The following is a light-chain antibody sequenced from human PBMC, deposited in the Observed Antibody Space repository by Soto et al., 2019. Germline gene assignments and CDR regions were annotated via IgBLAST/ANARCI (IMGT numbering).Light chain of an antibody. CDR1: SNDIGGHNH. CDR3: CSYAGIITWV. J-gene: IGLJ3*02. CDR2: EVT. V-gene: IGLV2-23*02. Sequence: QSALTQPASVSGSPGQSITISCTGTSNDIGGHNHVSWYQQHPGNSPKLIIYEVTQRPSGVSNRFSASKSGTTASLTISGLQPEDEADYYCCSYAGIITWVCGGGTQLTVL.